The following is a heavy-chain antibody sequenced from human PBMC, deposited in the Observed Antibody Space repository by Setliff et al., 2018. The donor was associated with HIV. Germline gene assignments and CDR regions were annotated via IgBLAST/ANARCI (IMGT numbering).Heavy chain of an antibody. V-gene: IGHV3-7*01. CDR2: ISPDGSAT. J-gene: IGHJ4*02. Sequence: GGSLRLSCAASGFTFSSAWMGWVRQAPAKGLEWVANISPDGSATYYVDSVKGRFTISRDNAQNYLYLQLNSRRVEDTAMYYCARDWPSSTAAGDCWGQGTLVPVSS. CDR1: GFTFSSAW. D-gene: IGHD6-6*01. CDR3: ARDWPSSTAAGDC.